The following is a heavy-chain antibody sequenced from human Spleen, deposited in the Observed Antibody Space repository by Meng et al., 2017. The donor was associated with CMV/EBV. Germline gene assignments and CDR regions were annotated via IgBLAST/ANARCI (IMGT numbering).Heavy chain of an antibody. J-gene: IGHJ4*02. D-gene: IGHD6-13*01. V-gene: IGHV3-11*04. CDR1: GFTFSDYY. CDR3: ASVGGGSSSDY. Sequence: GESLKISCAASGFTFSDYYMSWIRQAPGKGLEWVSYISSSGSTIYYADSVKGRFTISRDNAKNSLYLQMNSLRAEDTAVYYCASVGGGSSSDYWGQGTLVTVSS. CDR2: ISSSGSTI.